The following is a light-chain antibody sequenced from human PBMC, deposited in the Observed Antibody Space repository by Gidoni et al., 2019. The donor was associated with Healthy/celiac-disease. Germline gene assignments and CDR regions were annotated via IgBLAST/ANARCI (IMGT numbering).Light chain of an antibody. CDR1: SSDVGGYNY. CDR3: SSYTGSSTWV. V-gene: IGLV2-14*03. CDR2: DVS. J-gene: IGLJ3*02. Sequence: QSALTQPASVSGSPGQSITISCIGTSSDVGGYNYVSWYQQHPGKAPKLMIYDVSNRPSGVSNRFSGSKSANTASLTISGLQAEDEADYYCSSYTGSSTWVFGGGTKLTVL.